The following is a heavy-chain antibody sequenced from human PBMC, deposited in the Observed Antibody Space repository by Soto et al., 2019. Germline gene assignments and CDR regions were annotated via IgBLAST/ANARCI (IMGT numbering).Heavy chain of an antibody. V-gene: IGHV3-30*18. CDR3: AKDRIVYGGNSGWFDP. J-gene: IGHJ5*02. CDR1: GFTFSSYG. Sequence: PGGSLRLSCAASGFTFSSYGMHWVRQAPGKGLEWVAVISYDGSNKYCADSVKGRFTISRDNSKNTLYLQMNSLRAEDTAVYYCAKDRIVYGGNSGWFDPWGQGTLVTVSS. D-gene: IGHD4-17*01. CDR2: ISYDGSNK.